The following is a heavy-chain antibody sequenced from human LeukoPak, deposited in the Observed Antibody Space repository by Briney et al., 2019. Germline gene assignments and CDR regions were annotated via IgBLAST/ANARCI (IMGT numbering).Heavy chain of an antibody. D-gene: IGHD2-8*01. CDR2: INHSGST. CDR1: GGSFSGYY. CDR3: ARRRFVRGPDVVNPFDY. V-gene: IGHV4-34*01. Sequence: PSETLSLTCAVYGGSFSGYYWSWIRQPPGKGLEWIGEINHSGSTNYNPSLKSRVTISVDTSKNQFSLKLSSVTAADTAVYYCARRRFVRGPDVVNPFDYWGQGTLVTVSS. J-gene: IGHJ4*02.